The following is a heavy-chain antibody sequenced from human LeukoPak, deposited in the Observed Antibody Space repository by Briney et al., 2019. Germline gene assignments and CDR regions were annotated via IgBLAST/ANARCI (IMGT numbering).Heavy chain of an antibody. CDR2: ISGSGSTR. V-gene: IGHV3-11*04. CDR1: GIFFSDFY. Sequence: PGGSLRLSCVASGIFFSDFYMSWIRQTPGKGLEWVSYISGSGSTRYYADSVKGRFTISRDNAENSLYLQMNSLRAEDTAVYYCARAFNYMDVWGKGTTVTVSS. CDR3: ARAFNYMDV. J-gene: IGHJ6*03.